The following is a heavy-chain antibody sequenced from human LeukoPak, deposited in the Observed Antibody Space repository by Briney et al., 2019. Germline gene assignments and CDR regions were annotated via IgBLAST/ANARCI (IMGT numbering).Heavy chain of an antibody. Sequence: ASVKVSCKASGYTFTSYYMHWVRQAPGQGLEWMGIINPSGGSTSYAQKFQGRVTMTRDTSTSTVYMELSSLRSEDTAVYYCARGTYYDFWSGYSGFSDYWGQGTLVTVSS. CDR3: ARGTYYDFWSGYSGFSDY. D-gene: IGHD3-3*01. CDR1: GYTFTSYY. J-gene: IGHJ4*02. CDR2: INPSGGST. V-gene: IGHV1-46*01.